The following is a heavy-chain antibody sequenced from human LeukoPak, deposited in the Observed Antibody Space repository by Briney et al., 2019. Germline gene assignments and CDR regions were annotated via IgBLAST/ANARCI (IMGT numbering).Heavy chain of an antibody. D-gene: IGHD1-26*01. CDR1: GGSITNYY. Sequence: ASETLSLTCSVSGGSITNYYWSWIRQSPGKGLEWIGFIYNTERTNYNPSLQSRVTMSIDTSKNQFSLKLSSVTAADTAVYYCARQGELAIDYWGQGTLVTVSS. V-gene: IGHV4-59*08. CDR2: IYNTERT. J-gene: IGHJ4*02. CDR3: ARQGELAIDY.